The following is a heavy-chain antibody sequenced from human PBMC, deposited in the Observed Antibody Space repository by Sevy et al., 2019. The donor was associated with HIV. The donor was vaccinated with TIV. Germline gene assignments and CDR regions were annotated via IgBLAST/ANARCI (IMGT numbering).Heavy chain of an antibody. V-gene: IGHV3-53*01. D-gene: IGHD6-19*01. J-gene: IGHJ6*02. CDR3: AKVLARGVAVAGSAWGMDV. CDR1: GFTVSSNY. Sequence: GGSLRLSCAASGFTVSSNYMTWVRQAPGKGLEWVSVIYSGGNTYYADSVKGRFTISRDNSKNTMYLQMNSLRVEDTAVYYCAKVLARGVAVAGSAWGMDVWGQGTTVTVSS. CDR2: IYSGGNT.